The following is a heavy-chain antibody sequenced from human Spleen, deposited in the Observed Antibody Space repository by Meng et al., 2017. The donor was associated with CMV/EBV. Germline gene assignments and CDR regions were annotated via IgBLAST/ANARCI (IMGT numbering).Heavy chain of an antibody. CDR1: RYIFTNYY. V-gene: IGHV1-2*06. CDR3: ARGRYSGYDYLDY. D-gene: IGHD5-12*01. J-gene: IGHJ4*02. Sequence: CETSRYIFTNYYVHWVRQAPGQGLEWVGRVNPSSGGTNSAQKFQSRVTMTRDTSINTVYMELSSLRSDDAAVYYCARGRYSGYDYLDYWGPGTLVTVSS. CDR2: VNPSSGGT.